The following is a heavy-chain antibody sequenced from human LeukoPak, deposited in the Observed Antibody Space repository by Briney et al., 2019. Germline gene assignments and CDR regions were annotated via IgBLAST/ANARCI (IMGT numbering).Heavy chain of an antibody. J-gene: IGHJ4*02. Sequence: GESLKISCKGSGFTFSSYWIGWVRQMPGKGLEWMGIIYPGDSDTRYSPSFQGQVTISAGNSITTAYLQWSSLKASDTAMYYCARSAAARQGLYFDYWGQGTLVTISS. V-gene: IGHV5-51*01. D-gene: IGHD6-6*01. CDR1: GFTFSSYW. CDR3: ARSAAARQGLYFDY. CDR2: IYPGDSDT.